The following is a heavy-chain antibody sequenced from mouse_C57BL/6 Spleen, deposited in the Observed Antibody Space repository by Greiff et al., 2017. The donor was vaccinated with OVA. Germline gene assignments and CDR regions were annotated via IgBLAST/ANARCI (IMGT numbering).Heavy chain of an antibody. Sequence: QVQLKESGAELVRPGTSVKMSCKASGYTFTNYWIGWAKQRPGHGLEWIGDIYPGGGYTNYNEKFKGKATLTADKSSSTAYMQFSSLTSEDSAIYYCARAAGSDWYFDVWGTGTTVTVSS. CDR3: ARAAGSDWYFDV. CDR1: GYTFTNYW. V-gene: IGHV1-63*01. J-gene: IGHJ1*03. CDR2: IYPGGGYT. D-gene: IGHD1-1*01.